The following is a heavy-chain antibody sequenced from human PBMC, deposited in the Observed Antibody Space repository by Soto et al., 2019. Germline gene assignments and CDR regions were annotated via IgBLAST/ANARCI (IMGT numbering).Heavy chain of an antibody. CDR3: ASVDYGDYVSYYYYYGMDV. Sequence: SETLSLTCTFSCGSIISSSYYWGWIRQPPGKGLEWIGSIYYSGSTYYNPSLKSRVTISVDTSKNQFSLKLSSVTAADTAVYYCASVDYGDYVSYYYYYGMDVWGQGTTVTVSS. D-gene: IGHD4-17*01. J-gene: IGHJ6*02. CDR2: IYYSGST. CDR1: CGSIISSSYY. V-gene: IGHV4-39*01.